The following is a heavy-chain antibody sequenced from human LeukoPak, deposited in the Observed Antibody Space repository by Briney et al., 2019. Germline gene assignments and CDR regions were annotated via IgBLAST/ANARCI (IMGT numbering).Heavy chain of an antibody. CDR2: INWNGGSS. Sequence: GGSLRLSCAASGFTFDDYGMSWVRQVPGKGLEWVTGINWNGGSSAYADSVKGRFTISRDNAKNSLYLQMNSLRAEDTAVYYCAKDQYSSGWYESAFDIWGQGTMVTVSS. J-gene: IGHJ3*02. CDR1: GFTFDDYG. CDR3: AKDQYSSGWYESAFDI. D-gene: IGHD6-19*01. V-gene: IGHV3-20*04.